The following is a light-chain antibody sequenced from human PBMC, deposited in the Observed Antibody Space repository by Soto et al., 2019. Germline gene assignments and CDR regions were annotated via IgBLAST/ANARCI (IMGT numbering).Light chain of an antibody. CDR2: AAS. CDR1: QNISSH. V-gene: IGKV1-39*01. J-gene: IGKJ5*01. Sequence: IQMTHSPSSLSASVVDRVTITFRTSQNISSHLNWYQQKPGKAPKLLIYAASSLQSGVPSTFSGSGSGTDFTLTISSLQPEDFATYFCQHSYSIPIPFGQRTRLEVK. CDR3: QHSYSIPIP.